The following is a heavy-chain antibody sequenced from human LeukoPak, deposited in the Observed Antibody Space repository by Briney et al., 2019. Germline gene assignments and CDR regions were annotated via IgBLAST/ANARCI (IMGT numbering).Heavy chain of an antibody. Sequence: SQTLSLTCTVSGGSISSGSYYWSWIRQPAGKGLEWIGRIYTSGSTNYNPSLKSRVTISVDTSKNQFSLKLSSVTAADTAVYYCARDGLYSSGWSDAFDIWDQGTMVTVSS. V-gene: IGHV4-61*02. CDR1: GGSISSGSYY. D-gene: IGHD6-19*01. CDR2: IYTSGST. CDR3: ARDGLYSSGWSDAFDI. J-gene: IGHJ3*02.